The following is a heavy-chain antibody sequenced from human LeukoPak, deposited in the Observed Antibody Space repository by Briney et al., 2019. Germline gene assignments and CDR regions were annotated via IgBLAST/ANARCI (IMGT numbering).Heavy chain of an antibody. V-gene: IGHV5-51*01. CDR3: ARQAYPGFPSPSPYSSSWNWFDP. Sequence: GESLKISCKGSGYSFTSYWIGWVRQMPGKGLEWMGIIYPGDSDTRYSPSFQGQVTISADKSISTAYLQWSSLKASDTAMYYCARQAYPGFPSPSPYSSSWNWFDPWGQGTLVTVSS. CDR1: GYSFTSYW. CDR2: IYPGDSDT. J-gene: IGHJ5*02. D-gene: IGHD6-13*01.